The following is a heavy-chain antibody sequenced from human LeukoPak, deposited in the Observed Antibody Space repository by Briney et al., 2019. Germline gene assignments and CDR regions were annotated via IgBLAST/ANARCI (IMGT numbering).Heavy chain of an antibody. V-gene: IGHV3-13*01. Sequence: GGSLRLSCAASGFTFSSYDMHWVRQATGKGLEWVSAIGTAGDTYYPGSVKGRFTISRENAKNSLYLQMNSLRAGDTAVYYCARARRIPGIAAAGYYFDYWGQGTLVTVSS. CDR2: IGTAGDT. CDR1: GFTFSSYD. J-gene: IGHJ4*02. CDR3: ARARRIPGIAAAGYYFDY. D-gene: IGHD6-13*01.